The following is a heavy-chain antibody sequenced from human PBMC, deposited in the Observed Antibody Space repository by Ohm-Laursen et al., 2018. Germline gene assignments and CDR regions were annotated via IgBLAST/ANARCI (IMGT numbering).Heavy chain of an antibody. V-gene: IGHV3-23*01. CDR2: ISGSGGST. J-gene: IGHJ4*02. CDR1: GFTFSDYY. CDR3: AKIVPAPGDY. D-gene: IGHD2-2*01. Sequence: SLRLSCAASGFTFSDYYMSWIRQAPGKGLEWVSAISGSGGSTYYADSVKGRFTISRDNSKNTLYLQMNSLRAEDTAVYYCAKIVPAPGDYWGQGTLVTVSS.